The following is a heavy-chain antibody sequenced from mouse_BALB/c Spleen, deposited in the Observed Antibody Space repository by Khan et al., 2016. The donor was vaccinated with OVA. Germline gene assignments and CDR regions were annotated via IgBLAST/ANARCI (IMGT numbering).Heavy chain of an antibody. D-gene: IGHD2-10*01. CDR2: INTYTGEP. CDR1: GHTFTNFG. V-gene: IGHV9-3-1*01. CDR3: ARPPYFSYAMDN. Sequence: QIQSVQSGPELKKPGETVKISCKASGHTFTNFGMNWVKQAPGKGLKWMGWINTYTGEPTYADDFNGRFAFSLEASASTAYLQINNLTNEDTATYFCARPPYFSYAMDNWGQGTSVTVSS. J-gene: IGHJ4*01.